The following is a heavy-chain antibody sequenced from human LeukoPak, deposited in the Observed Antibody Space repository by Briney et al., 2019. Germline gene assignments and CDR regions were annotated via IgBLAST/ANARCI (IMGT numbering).Heavy chain of an antibody. Sequence: SETLSLTCTVSGGSINNYFWSWIRQPAGKGLEWIGRIYSSGNTNYNPSLRSPVTMSIDTSKNQFSLKVTSVTDADTAVYYCARDHQVVAATHSDYWGQGTLVTVSS. D-gene: IGHD2-15*01. J-gene: IGHJ4*02. CDR3: ARDHQVVAATHSDY. CDR1: GGSINNYF. CDR2: IYSSGNT. V-gene: IGHV4-4*07.